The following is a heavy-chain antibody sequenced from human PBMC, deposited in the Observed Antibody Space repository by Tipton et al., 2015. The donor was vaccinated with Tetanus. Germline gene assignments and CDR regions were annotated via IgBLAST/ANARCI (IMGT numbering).Heavy chain of an antibody. CDR1: GGSISSGGYY. CDR2: IYYSGST. Sequence: TLSLTCTVSGGSISSGGYYWSWIRQHPGKGLEGIGYIYYSGSTYYNPSLKSRVTISVDTSKNQFSLKLSSVTAADTAVYYCARGPIQDGDLDYWGQGTLVPVSS. J-gene: IGHJ4*02. V-gene: IGHV4-31*03. CDR3: ARGPIQDGDLDY. D-gene: IGHD4-17*01.